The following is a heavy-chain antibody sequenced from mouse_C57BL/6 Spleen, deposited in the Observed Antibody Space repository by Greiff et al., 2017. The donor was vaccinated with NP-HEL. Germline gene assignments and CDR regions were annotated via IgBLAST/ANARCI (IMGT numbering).Heavy chain of an antibody. CDR3: ARGEGYGPAWFAY. D-gene: IGHD1-1*02. J-gene: IGHJ3*01. Sequence: HVQLQQPGAELVRPGSSVKLSCKASGYTFTSYWMDWVKQRPGQGLEWIGNIYPSDSDTHYNQKFKDKATLTVDKSSSTAYMQLSSLTSEDSAVYYWARGEGYGPAWFAYWGQGTLVTVAA. V-gene: IGHV1-61*01. CDR2: IYPSDSDT. CDR1: GYTFTSYW.